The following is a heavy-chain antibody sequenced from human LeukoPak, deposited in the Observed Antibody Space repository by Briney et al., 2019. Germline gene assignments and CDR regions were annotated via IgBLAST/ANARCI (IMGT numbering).Heavy chain of an antibody. V-gene: IGHV3-21*06. CDR1: GFTFSSYS. CDR3: ARDFSNIVVVPAAQRGLNWFDP. Sequence: GGSLRLSCAASGFTFSSYSMNWVRQAPGKGLEWVSSISGSSSYIYYSDSVKGRFTISRDNAKNSLHLQMNSLRDEDTAVYYCARDFSNIVVVPAAQRGLNWFDPWGQGTLVTVSS. J-gene: IGHJ5*02. D-gene: IGHD2-2*01. CDR2: ISGSSSYI.